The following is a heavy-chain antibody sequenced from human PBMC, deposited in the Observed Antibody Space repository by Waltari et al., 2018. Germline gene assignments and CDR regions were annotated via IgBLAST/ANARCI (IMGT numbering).Heavy chain of an antibody. CDR2: IWYDGSNK. V-gene: IGHV3-33*01. Sequence: QVQLVESGGGVVQPGRSLRLSCAASGITFSSYGMHWVRQAPGKGLEWVAVIWYDGSNKYYADSVKGRFTISRDNSKNTLYLQMNILRAEDTAVYYCARDSSGSIDYWGQGTLVTVSS. D-gene: IGHD6-19*01. CDR3: ARDSSGSIDY. J-gene: IGHJ4*02. CDR1: GITFSSYG.